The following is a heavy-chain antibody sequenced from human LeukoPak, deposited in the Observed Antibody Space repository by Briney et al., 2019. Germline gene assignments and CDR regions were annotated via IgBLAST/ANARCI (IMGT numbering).Heavy chain of an antibody. V-gene: IGHV4-34*01. CDR1: GGSFSGYY. CDR2: INHSGST. CDR3: ASKNDSSGYLDY. Sequence: SETLSLTCAVYGGSFSGYYWSWIRQPPGKGLEWIGEINHSGSTNYNPSLKSRVTISVDTSKNQFSLKLSSVTAADTAVYYCASKNDSSGYLDYWGQGTLVTVSS. J-gene: IGHJ4*02. D-gene: IGHD3-22*01.